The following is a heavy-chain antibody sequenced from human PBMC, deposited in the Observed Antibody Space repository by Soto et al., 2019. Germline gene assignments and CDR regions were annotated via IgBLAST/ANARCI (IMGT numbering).Heavy chain of an antibody. CDR1: GYTISNYA. J-gene: IGHJ3*01. CDR2: ISSSSTTI. V-gene: IGHV3-48*02. Sequence: EVQLTESGGGLVQPGGYLRLSCTASGYTISNYAMNGVRQAPGKGLEWVSYISSSSTTIYYADSVKGRFTISRDNAKNSLYLQMTSLREEDTAMYYCASRGGNYDSGGQRVDVWGPGTKVTVSS. D-gene: IGHD3-22*01. CDR3: ASRGGNYDSGGQRVDV.